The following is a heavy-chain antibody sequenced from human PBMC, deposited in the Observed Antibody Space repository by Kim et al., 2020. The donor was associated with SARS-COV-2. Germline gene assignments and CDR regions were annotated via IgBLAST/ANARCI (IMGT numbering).Heavy chain of an antibody. CDR3: AGHADQVGPSDSFDI. CDR1: GDSITSYY. D-gene: IGHD1-26*01. CDR2: KFYSGGA. Sequence: SETLSLTCNVSGDSITSYYWSWIRQSPGKGLEWIAYKFYSGGANYNPSLRSRATMSVDTSKRQLSLRLSAVTAADTAVYYCAGHADQVGPSDSFDIWGPGTMVTVSS. J-gene: IGHJ3*02. V-gene: IGHV4-59*08.